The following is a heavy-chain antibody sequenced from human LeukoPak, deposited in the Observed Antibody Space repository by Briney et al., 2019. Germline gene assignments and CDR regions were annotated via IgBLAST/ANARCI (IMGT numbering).Heavy chain of an antibody. J-gene: IGHJ4*02. D-gene: IGHD1-26*01. V-gene: IGHV5-51*01. CDR2: IYPGDSDT. Sequence: GESPQISCKGSGSSFTSYWIGWVRQMPGKGLEWMGIIYPGDSDTRYSPSFQGQVTISADKSISTAYLQWSSLKASDTAMYYCARHSRGKWELLRVSFDYWGQGTLVTVSS. CDR1: GSSFTSYW. CDR3: ARHSRGKWELLRVSFDY.